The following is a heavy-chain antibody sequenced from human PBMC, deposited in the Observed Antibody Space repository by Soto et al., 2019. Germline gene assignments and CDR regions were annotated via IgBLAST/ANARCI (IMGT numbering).Heavy chain of an antibody. CDR3: ARHRGGKGYEPFDY. CDR2: IYYSGST. Sequence: SETLSLTCTVSGGSISSSSYYWGWIRQPPGKGLEWIGSIYYSGSTYYNPSLKSRVTISVDTSKNQFSLKLSSVTAADTAVYYCARHRGGKGYEPFDYWGQGTLVTVSS. J-gene: IGHJ4*02. CDR1: GGSISSSSYY. V-gene: IGHV4-39*01. D-gene: IGHD5-12*01.